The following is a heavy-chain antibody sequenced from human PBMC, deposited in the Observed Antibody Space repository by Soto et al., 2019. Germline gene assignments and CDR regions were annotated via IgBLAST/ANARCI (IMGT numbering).Heavy chain of an antibody. CDR2: MNPNSGNT. V-gene: IGHV1-8*01. CDR3: ATERWEDAFDI. Sequence: QEQLVQSGAEVKKPGASVKVSCKASGYTFTSYDITWGRQATGEGLEGMGWMNPNSGNTGYAEKFQGRVTRTRNTSIGTAYMELSSLRSEDTAVYYCATERWEDAFDIWGQGTMVTVSS. J-gene: IGHJ3*02. D-gene: IGHD1-26*01. CDR1: GYTFTSYD.